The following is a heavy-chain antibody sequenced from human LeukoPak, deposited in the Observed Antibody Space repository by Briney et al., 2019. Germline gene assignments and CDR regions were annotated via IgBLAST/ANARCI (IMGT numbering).Heavy chain of an antibody. CDR1: GGTFSSYT. Sequence: SVKVSCKASGGTFSSYTISWVRQAPGQGLEWMGRIIPILGIANYAQKFQGRVTITADKSTSTAYMELSSLRSEDTVVYYCARDFWSGYYSQTDAFDIWGQGTMVTVSS. D-gene: IGHD3-3*01. CDR2: IIPILGIA. CDR3: ARDFWSGYYSQTDAFDI. V-gene: IGHV1-69*04. J-gene: IGHJ3*02.